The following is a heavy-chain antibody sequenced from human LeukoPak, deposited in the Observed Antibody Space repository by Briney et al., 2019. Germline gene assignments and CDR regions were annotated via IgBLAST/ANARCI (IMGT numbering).Heavy chain of an antibody. J-gene: IGHJ4*02. CDR2: IYYCGST. CDR3: ARHLPLRYFDWLPHFDY. CDR1: GGSISSYY. D-gene: IGHD3-9*01. Sequence: TSETLSLTCTVSGGSISSYYWSWIRQPPGKGLEWSGYIYYCGSTNYNPSLKSRVTISVDTSKNQFSLKLSSVTAADTAVYYCARHLPLRYFDWLPHFDYWGQGTLVTVSS. V-gene: IGHV4-59*08.